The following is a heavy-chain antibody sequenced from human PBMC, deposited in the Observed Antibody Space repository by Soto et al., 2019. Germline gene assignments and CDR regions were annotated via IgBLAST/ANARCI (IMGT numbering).Heavy chain of an antibody. V-gene: IGHV4-39*01. CDR2: IYYSGST. CDR3: SRGIAAAGTRRYYYYGMDV. J-gene: IGHJ6*02. CDR1: GGSISSSSYY. Sequence: SSETLSLTCTVSGGSISSSSYYWGWIRQPPGKGLEWIGSIYYSGSTYYKPSLKSRDTISVDTSKKQYSLKLSSVTAADTAVYYCSRGIAAAGTRRYYYYGMDVWGQGTTVTVSS. D-gene: IGHD6-13*01.